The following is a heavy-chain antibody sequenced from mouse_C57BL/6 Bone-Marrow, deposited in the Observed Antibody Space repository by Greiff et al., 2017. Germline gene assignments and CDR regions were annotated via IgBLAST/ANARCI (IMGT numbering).Heavy chain of an antibody. J-gene: IGHJ3*01. Sequence: EVQLQESGGGLVKPGGSLKLSCAASGFTFSSYAMSWVRQTPEKRLEWVAIISDGGSYTYYPDNVKGRFTISRDNAKNNLYLQMSHLKSEDTAMYYCAREDYYGSSSFAYWGQGTLVTVSA. CDR2: ISDGGSYT. V-gene: IGHV5-4*01. CDR1: GFTFSSYA. CDR3: AREDYYGSSSFAY. D-gene: IGHD1-1*01.